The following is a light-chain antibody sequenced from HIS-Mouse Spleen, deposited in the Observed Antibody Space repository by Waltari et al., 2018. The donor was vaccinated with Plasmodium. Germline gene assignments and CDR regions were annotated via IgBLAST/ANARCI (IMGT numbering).Light chain of an antibody. CDR3: YSTDSSGNHRV. J-gene: IGLJ3*02. CDR1: AVPQKK. V-gene: IGLV3-10*01. Sequence: YELTQPPAVSVRPGKTARRACYGDAVPQKKAYMYQEKSGQAPVLVIYEDSKRPSWIPEIFSGSSSGTMATLTISGAQVEDEADYYCYSTDSSGNHRVFGGGTKLTVL. CDR2: EDS.